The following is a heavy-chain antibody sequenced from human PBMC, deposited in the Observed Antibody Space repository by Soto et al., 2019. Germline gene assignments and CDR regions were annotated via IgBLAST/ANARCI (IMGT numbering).Heavy chain of an antibody. J-gene: IGHJ6*02. D-gene: IGHD3-9*01. V-gene: IGHV1-69*13. CDR3: ARDLAXYDILTGYYTKSGPPDV. Sequence: SVKVSCKASGGTFSSYAISWVRQAPGQGLEWMGGIIPIFGTANYAQKFQGRVTITADESTSTAYMELSSLRSEDTAVYYCARDLAXYDILTGYYTKSGPPDVWGQGTTVTVSS. CDR1: GGTFSSYA. CDR2: IIPIFGTA.